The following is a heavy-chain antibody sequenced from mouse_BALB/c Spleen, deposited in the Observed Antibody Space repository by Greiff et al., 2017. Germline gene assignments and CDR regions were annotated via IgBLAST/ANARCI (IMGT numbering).Heavy chain of an antibody. CDR1: GFAFSSYD. V-gene: IGHV5-12-1*01. CDR3: ARRRLTPFAD. Sequence: EVQLLESGGGLVKPGGSLKLSCAASGFAFSSYDMSWVRQTPEKRLEWVAYISSGGGGTYYPDTVKGRFTISRDNAKNTLYLQMSSLKSEDTAMYYCARRRLTPFADWGQGTLVTVSA. J-gene: IGHJ3*01. D-gene: IGHD3-2*02. CDR2: ISSGGGGT.